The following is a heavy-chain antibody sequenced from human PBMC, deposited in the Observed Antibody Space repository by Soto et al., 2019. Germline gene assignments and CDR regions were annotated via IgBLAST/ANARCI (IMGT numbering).Heavy chain of an antibody. CDR1: GFTSDDYA. V-gene: IGHV3-9*02. Sequence: EVQLVESGGGLVQPGRSLRLSCAASGFTSDDYAMHWVRQAPGKGLEWVSGISWNSGSIGYADSVKGRFTISRDNAKNSLYLQMNSLRAEDTALYYCAKDRGGHSSADWYFDLWGRGTLVTVSS. D-gene: IGHD6-19*01. J-gene: IGHJ2*01. CDR3: AKDRGGHSSADWYFDL. CDR2: ISWNSGSI.